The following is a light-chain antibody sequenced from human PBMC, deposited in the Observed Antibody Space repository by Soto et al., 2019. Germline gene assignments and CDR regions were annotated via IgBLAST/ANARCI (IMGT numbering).Light chain of an antibody. CDR2: AVS. CDR3: QQYGSSRIT. Sequence: EIVLTQSPATLSLSPGERATLSWGASQSVSSNLAWYQQKPGRAPRLLIYAVSSRATGIPDRFSGSGYGTDFNLTISRLEIEDFAVYYCQQYGSSRITFGQGTRLEIK. V-gene: IGKV3D-20*01. CDR1: QSVSSN. J-gene: IGKJ5*01.